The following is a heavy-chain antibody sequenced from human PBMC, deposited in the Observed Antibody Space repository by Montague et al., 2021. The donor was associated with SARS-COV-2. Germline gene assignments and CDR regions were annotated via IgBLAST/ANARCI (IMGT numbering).Heavy chain of an antibody. J-gene: IGHJ4*02. CDR1: GDSVANHSAA. V-gene: IGHV6-1*01. D-gene: IGHD3-22*01. CDR2: TYYRSKWYN. CDR3: ARELRRIIMIVDIRGFDY. Sequence: CAISGDSVANHSAAWDENRQSPSRGHEWLGRTYYRSKWYNDYAVXVKSRITINPDTSKNQFSLQLNSVTAEDTAVYYCARELRRIIMIVDIRGFDYWGQGTLVTVSS.